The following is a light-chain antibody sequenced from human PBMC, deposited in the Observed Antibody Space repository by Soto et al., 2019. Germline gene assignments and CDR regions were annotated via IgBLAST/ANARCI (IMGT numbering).Light chain of an antibody. CDR1: TGAVTSGHF. Sequence: QAVVTQEPSLTVSPGGTVTLTCGFSTGAVTSGHFPFWFQQKPGQAPRTLISDTQNKHSWTPARFSGSLLGGKAALTLSGAQPEDEAEYYCLLSYSDVGVFGGGTKLTVL. J-gene: IGLJ3*02. V-gene: IGLV7-46*01. CDR3: LLSYSDVGV. CDR2: DTQ.